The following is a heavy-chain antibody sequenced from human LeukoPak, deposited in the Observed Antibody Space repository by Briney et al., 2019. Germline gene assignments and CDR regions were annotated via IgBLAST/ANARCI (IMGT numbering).Heavy chain of an antibody. Sequence: GGSLRLSCAASGFTFSNSWMTWVRQAPGKGLEWVATIKDDGSDKYYVDSVKGRFTISRDNAKNSLHLQMGSLRVEDTAVYYCANSGHTDWGQGTLVTVSS. CDR1: GFTFSNSW. V-gene: IGHV3-7*01. J-gene: IGHJ4*02. CDR3: ANSGHTD. CDR2: IKDDGSDK.